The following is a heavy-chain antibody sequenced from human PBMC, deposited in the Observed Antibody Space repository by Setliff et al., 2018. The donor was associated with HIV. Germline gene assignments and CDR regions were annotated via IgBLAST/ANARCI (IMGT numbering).Heavy chain of an antibody. V-gene: IGHV4-31*03. J-gene: IGHJ4*02. Sequence: PSETLSLTCTVFGEFVSSGGNYWGWVRQLPGKALEWIGYIYYSGETYYSPSLKSRVTISLDTSQSQFSLSLTSVTAADTAVYYCARGRYFRDISDSRFDFWGQGKLVTVSS. CDR2: IYYSGET. CDR3: ARGRYFRDISDSRFDF. D-gene: IGHD2-21*02. CDR1: GEFVSSGGNY.